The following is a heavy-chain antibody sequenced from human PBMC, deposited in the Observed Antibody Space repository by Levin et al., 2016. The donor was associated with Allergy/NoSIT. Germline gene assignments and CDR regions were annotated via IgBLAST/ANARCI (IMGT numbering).Heavy chain of an antibody. J-gene: IGHJ4*02. V-gene: IGHV3-30*18. Sequence: WIRQPPGKGLEWVAVISYDGSNKYYADSVKGRFTISRDNSKNTLYLQMNSLRAEDTAVYYCAKDPLGAIGYFDYWGQGTLVTVSS. CDR3: AKDPLGAIGYFDY. D-gene: IGHD1-26*01. CDR2: ISYDGSNK.